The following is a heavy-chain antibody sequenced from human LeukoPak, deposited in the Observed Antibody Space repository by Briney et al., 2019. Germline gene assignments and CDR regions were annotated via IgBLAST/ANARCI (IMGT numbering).Heavy chain of an antibody. V-gene: IGHV3-21*01. CDR1: GLTFSSYS. CDR2: ISSSSSYI. J-gene: IGHJ4*02. Sequence: GGSLRLSCAASGLTFSSYSMNWVRQAPGKGLEWVSSISSSSSYIYYADSVKGRFTISRDNAKNSLYLQMNSLRAEDTAVYYCASIRIAVAGTNFDYWGQGTLVTVSS. CDR3: ASIRIAVAGTNFDY. D-gene: IGHD6-19*01.